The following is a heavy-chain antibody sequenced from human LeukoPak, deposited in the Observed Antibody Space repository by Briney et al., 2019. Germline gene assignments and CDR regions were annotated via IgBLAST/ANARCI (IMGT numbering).Heavy chain of an antibody. Sequence: SVKVSCKASGGTFSSYAISWVRQAPGQGLEWMGGIIPIFGTANYAQKFQGRVTITADESTSTAYMELSSLRSEDTAVYYCARGGYCSSTSCYYYYYYYYMDVWGKGTTVTVSS. CDR3: ARGGYCSSTSCYYYYYYYYMDV. D-gene: IGHD2-2*01. CDR2: IIPIFGTA. J-gene: IGHJ6*03. V-gene: IGHV1-69*13. CDR1: GGTFSSYA.